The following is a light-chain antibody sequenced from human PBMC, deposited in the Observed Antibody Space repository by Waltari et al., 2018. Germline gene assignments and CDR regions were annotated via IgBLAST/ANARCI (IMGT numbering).Light chain of an antibody. V-gene: IGLV2-23*01. CDR3: CSYAGGSRVI. Sequence: QSALTQPAPLSGSPGQSITISCAGTKNDIGTYNFVSWFQQFPGQAPKLIVSEATKRPSGVSYRFSGSKSGNTASLTISGLQAEDEADYYCCSYAGGSRVIFGGGTKLTVL. CDR2: EAT. J-gene: IGLJ2*01. CDR1: KNDIGTYNF.